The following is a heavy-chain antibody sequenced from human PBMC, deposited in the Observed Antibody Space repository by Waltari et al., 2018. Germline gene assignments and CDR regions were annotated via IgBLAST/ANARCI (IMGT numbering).Heavy chain of an antibody. J-gene: IGHJ2*01. Sequence: QVQLQESGPGLVKPSETLSLTCTVSGGSISSYYWSWIRQPPGKGLEWIGYIYYSGSTNYNPSLKSRVTIAVDTSKNQFSLKLSSVTAADTAVYYCARRNPKGKYSSSTNWYFDLWGRGTLVTVSS. CDR2: IYYSGST. CDR1: GGSISSYY. D-gene: IGHD6-6*01. CDR3: ARRNPKGKYSSSTNWYFDL. V-gene: IGHV4-59*08.